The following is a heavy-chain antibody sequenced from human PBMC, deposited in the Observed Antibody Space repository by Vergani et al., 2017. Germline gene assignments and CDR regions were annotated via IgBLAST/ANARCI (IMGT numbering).Heavy chain of an antibody. V-gene: IGHV3-33*01. CDR1: GFSFSSFG. Sequence: QVQLVESGGGVVQPGRSLRLSCAASGFSFSSFGFHWVRQAPGKGLEWVAFIHYDGSHEYYIDSVKGRFTISRDNSKNTLILQMNGLRAADTAVYYCARSGYCAHGVCYMTYYYYLDVWGKGTAVTVSS. CDR2: IHYDGSHE. J-gene: IGHJ6*03. CDR3: ARSGYCAHGVCYMTYYYYLDV. D-gene: IGHD2-8*01.